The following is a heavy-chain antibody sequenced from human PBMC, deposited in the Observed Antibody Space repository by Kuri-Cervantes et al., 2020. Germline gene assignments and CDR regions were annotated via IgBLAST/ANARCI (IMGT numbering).Heavy chain of an antibody. CDR3: ARAGEGTEFHFDY. D-gene: IGHD3-10*01. CDR2: VFYDGTA. J-gene: IGHJ4*02. Sequence: GSLRLSCTVSGGSMTSSSHYWGWLRQTPEKGLEWIGSVFYDGTAYYGSSLKSRVTISVDTYNNQFSLKLNSVTAADTAVYYCARAGEGTEFHFDYWGQGILVTVSS. CDR1: GGSMTSSSHY. V-gene: IGHV4-39*07.